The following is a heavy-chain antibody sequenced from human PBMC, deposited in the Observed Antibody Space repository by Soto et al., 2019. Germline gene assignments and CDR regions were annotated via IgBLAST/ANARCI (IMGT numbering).Heavy chain of an antibody. Sequence: EVQLVESVGGLVKPGGSLRLSCAASGFTFSSYSMNWVRQAPGKGLEWVSSISSSSSYIYYADSVKGRFTISRDNAKNSLYLQMNSLRAEDTAVYYCARAGYYGSGRSPSSYYMDVWGKGTTVTVSS. CDR2: ISSSSSYI. D-gene: IGHD3-10*01. CDR1: GFTFSSYS. V-gene: IGHV3-21*01. CDR3: ARAGYYGSGRSPSSYYMDV. J-gene: IGHJ6*03.